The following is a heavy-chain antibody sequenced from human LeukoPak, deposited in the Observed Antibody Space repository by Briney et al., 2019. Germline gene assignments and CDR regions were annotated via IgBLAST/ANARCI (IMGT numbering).Heavy chain of an antibody. CDR2: VYYDGGT. CDR3: ATYTRRCSGGTCYSIDY. CDR1: GDSITSYH. J-gene: IGHJ4*02. V-gene: IGHV4-59*08. Sequence: PSETLSLTCTISGDSITSYHWTWIRQSPGRGLEWIGYVYYDGGTQYNPSLKSRVTISLDTSSKQFSLKLTSVTAADTAIYYCATYTRRCSGGTCYSIDYWGQGTLVTVSS. D-gene: IGHD2-15*01.